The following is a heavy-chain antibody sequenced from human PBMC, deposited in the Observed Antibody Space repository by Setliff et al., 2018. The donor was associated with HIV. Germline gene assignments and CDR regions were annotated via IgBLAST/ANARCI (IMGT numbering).Heavy chain of an antibody. D-gene: IGHD3-22*01. J-gene: IGHJ4*02. Sequence: ASVKVSCKASGYTFSDYEIHWLRQAPGQGPEWVGWINTEHGGAYYAQHFQDRVRVTRDTSMSTVYLELSSLKSDDTATYYCATTEGGYTFNSDSSGSRYFDHWGQGTLVTVS. CDR1: GYTFSDYE. V-gene: IGHV1-2*02. CDR2: INTEHGGA. CDR3: ATTEGGYTFNSDSSGSRYFDH.